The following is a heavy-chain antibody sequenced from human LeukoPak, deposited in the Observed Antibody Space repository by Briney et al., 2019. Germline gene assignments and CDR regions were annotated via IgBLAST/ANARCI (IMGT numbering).Heavy chain of an antibody. J-gene: IGHJ4*02. V-gene: IGHV5-51*01. Sequence: GESLKISCKASGYSFTVFWIGWVRQMPGKGLEWMGIIYPYDSETRYSPSFQGQVTISADKSISTAYLQWSSLKVSDTAMYYCARHIGYSAWNPDYWGQGTLVTVSS. CDR2: IYPYDSET. CDR3: ARHIGYSAWNPDY. D-gene: IGHD5-18*01. CDR1: GYSFTVFW.